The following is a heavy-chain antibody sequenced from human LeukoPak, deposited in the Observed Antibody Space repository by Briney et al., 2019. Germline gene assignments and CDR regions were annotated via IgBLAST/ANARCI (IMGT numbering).Heavy chain of an antibody. CDR3: AKDRWLRPMKGTDYYYMDV. Sequence: PGGPLRLSCAASGFTFDDYAMHWVRQASGKGLEWVSLISWDGGSTYYADSVKGRFTISRDNSKNSLYLQMNSLRAEDTALYYCAKDRWLRPMKGTDYYYMDVWGKGTTVTVSS. V-gene: IGHV3-43D*03. CDR2: ISWDGGST. J-gene: IGHJ6*03. CDR1: GFTFDDYA. D-gene: IGHD5-12*01.